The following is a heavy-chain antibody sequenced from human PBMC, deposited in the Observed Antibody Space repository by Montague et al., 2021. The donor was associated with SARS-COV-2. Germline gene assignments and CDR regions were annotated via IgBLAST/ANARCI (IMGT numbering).Heavy chain of an antibody. CDR1: GGSFSGYY. D-gene: IGHD4-17*01. Sequence: SETLSLTCAVYGGSFSGYYWSWIRQPPGKGLEWIGEINHSGSTNYNPSLKSRVTISVDTSKNQFSLKLSSVTAADTAVYFCARGSTVTHYWGQGTLVTVSS. J-gene: IGHJ4*02. CDR2: INHSGST. CDR3: ARGSTVTHY. V-gene: IGHV4-34*01.